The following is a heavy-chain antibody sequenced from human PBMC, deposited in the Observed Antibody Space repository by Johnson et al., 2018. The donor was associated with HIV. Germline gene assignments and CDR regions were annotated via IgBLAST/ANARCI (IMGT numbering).Heavy chain of an antibody. Sequence: VQLVESGGGLVQPGGSLRLSCAASGFTFSSYWMSWVRRDPGKGLAWVANIKQDGSEQYYVDSVKGRFTISRDNAKNSLYLQMNSLRAEDTALYYCARSVGYYDSSGYYYVDAFDIWGQGTMVTVSS. CDR1: GFTFSSYW. CDR3: ARSVGYYDSSGYYYVDAFDI. V-gene: IGHV3-7*05. CDR2: IKQDGSEQ. J-gene: IGHJ3*02. D-gene: IGHD3-22*01.